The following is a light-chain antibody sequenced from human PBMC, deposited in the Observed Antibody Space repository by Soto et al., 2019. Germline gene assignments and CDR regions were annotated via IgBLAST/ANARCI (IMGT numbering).Light chain of an antibody. CDR2: SNN. J-gene: IGLJ2*01. Sequence: QSVLTQPPSASGTPGQRVTISCSGSSSNIGSNTVNWYQQLPGTAPKLLIYSNNQRPSGVPDRFSGSKSGTSASLAISGLQSEDEGDYYCQSYDNILSAVVFGGGTKVTVL. CDR3: QSYDNILSAVV. V-gene: IGLV1-44*01. CDR1: SSNIGSNT.